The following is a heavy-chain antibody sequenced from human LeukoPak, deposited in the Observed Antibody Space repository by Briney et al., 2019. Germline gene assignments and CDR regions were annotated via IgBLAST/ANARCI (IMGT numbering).Heavy chain of an antibody. CDR1: GFTPAVYA. CDR3: ARHMTPTMFGAYYFDY. CDR2: IRTRAYGATT. Sequence: PRRSLRLSRTPSGFTPAVYAMTWVRHAPGKGVEWLGFIRTRAYGATTEYAASVRGRFSISRDDSKNIATLQVNSLNSEDTAVYYCARHMTPTMFGAYYFDYWGQGALVTVSS. J-gene: IGHJ4*02. D-gene: IGHD3-3*01. V-gene: IGHV3-49*04.